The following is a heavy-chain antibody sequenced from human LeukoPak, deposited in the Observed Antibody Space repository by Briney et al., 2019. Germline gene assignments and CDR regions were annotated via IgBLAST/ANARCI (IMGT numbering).Heavy chain of an antibody. V-gene: IGHV3-23*01. J-gene: IGHJ6*02. CDR2: ISGGADTT. CDR1: GFSFSSFA. Sequence: GGSLRLSCAASGFSFSSFAMTWVRQAPGGGLEWVSSISGGADTTYYADSVKGRFTISKDNSKNTLYMQMNSLRAEDTAVYYCARVFTYYSYGMDVWGQGTTVTVSS. CDR3: ARVFTYYSYGMDV.